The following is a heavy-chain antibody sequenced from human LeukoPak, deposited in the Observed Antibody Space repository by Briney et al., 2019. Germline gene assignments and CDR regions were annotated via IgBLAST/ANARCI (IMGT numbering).Heavy chain of an antibody. Sequence: PGGSLRLSCAASGFIFSSYGMHWLRQAPGKGLEWVAVISYDGSNKYYADSVKRRFSISRDNSKKTPYLQMNSLRAQDTAVYYCAKEMGVAAAGLDAFDIWGQGTMVTVSS. CDR2: ISYDGSNK. CDR3: AKEMGVAAAGLDAFDI. V-gene: IGHV3-30*18. J-gene: IGHJ3*02. CDR1: GFIFSSYG. D-gene: IGHD6-13*01.